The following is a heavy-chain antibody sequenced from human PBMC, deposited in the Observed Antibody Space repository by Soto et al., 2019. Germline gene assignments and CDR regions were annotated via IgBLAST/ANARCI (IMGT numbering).Heavy chain of an antibody. Sequence: QVQLVESGGGVVQPGRSLRLSCAASGFTFSSYGMHWVRQAPGKGLEWVAVISYDGSNKYYADSVKGRFTISRDNSKNRLYLQMHRLRGEDTAGYYCAKGGSQRVVRYYSYGMDVWGQGTPVTVFS. CDR3: AKGGSQRVVRYYSYGMDV. J-gene: IGHJ6*02. V-gene: IGHV3-30*18. D-gene: IGHD6-13*01. CDR1: GFTFSSYG. CDR2: ISYDGSNK.